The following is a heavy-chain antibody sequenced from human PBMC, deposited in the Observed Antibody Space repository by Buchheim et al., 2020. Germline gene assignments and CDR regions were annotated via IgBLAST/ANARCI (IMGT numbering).Heavy chain of an antibody. CDR2: IYYSGST. CDR1: GGSISSYY. D-gene: IGHD3-3*01. J-gene: IGHJ5*02. CDR3: ARDSGVTIFGVVIKGGWLDP. Sequence: QVQLQESGPGLVKPSETLSLTCTVSGGSISSYYWSWIRQPPGKGLEWIGYIYYSGSTNYNPSLKSRVTISVDTSKNQFSLKLSSVTAADTAVYYCARDSGVTIFGVVIKGGWLDPWGQGTL. V-gene: IGHV4-59*01.